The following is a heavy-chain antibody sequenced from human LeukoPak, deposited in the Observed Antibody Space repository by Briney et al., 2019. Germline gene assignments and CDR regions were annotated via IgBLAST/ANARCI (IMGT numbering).Heavy chain of an antibody. D-gene: IGHD3-22*01. Sequence: GGSLRLSCAASGFTFSSYGMHWVRQAPGKGLEWVAVISYDGSNKYYADSVKGRFTISRDNSKNTLYLQMNSLRAEDTAVYYCARDRGDYDSSGFDPWGQGTLVTVSS. J-gene: IGHJ5*02. V-gene: IGHV3-30*03. CDR3: ARDRGDYDSSGFDP. CDR2: ISYDGSNK. CDR1: GFTFSSYG.